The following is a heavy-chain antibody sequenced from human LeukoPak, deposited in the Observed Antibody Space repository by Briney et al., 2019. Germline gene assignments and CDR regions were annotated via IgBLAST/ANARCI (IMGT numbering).Heavy chain of an antibody. D-gene: IGHD2-15*01. CDR2: IYYSGST. J-gene: IGHJ6*03. V-gene: IGHV4-39*07. Sequence: SETLSLTCTVSGGSISSSSYYWGWIRQPPGKGLEWIGSIYYSGSTYHNPSLKSRVTISVDKSKNQFSLKLSSVTAADTAVYYCARWEVGYCSGGSCYYYYYMDVWGKGTTVTVSS. CDR3: ARWEVGYCSGGSCYYYYYMDV. CDR1: GGSISSSSYY.